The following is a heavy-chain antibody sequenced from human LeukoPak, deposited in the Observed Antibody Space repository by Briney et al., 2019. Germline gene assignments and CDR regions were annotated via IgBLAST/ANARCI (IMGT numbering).Heavy chain of an antibody. J-gene: IGHJ4*02. CDR1: GFTVSTTY. CDR2: IYSGGNI. Sequence: GGSLRLSCAASGFTVSTTYISWVRQAPGKGLEWVSVIYSGGNIDYADSVKGRFTVSRDNSKNTVYFQMNSLRAEDTAIYYCARGNGHMISDYWGQGTLVTVSS. CDR3: ARGNGHMISDY. D-gene: IGHD2-8*01. V-gene: IGHV3-66*01.